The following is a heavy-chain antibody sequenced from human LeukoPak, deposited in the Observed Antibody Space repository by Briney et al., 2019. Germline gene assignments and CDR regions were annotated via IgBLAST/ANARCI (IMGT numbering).Heavy chain of an antibody. Sequence: SETLSLTCAVSGGSISDYYWTWIRQPPGKELEWIGYIYNSGSTNYNPSLKSRVTMSVDTSKNQFSLKLSSVTAADTAVYYCARDPIRSLRFFDYWGQGTLVTVSS. CDR2: IYNSGST. CDR3: ARDPIRSLRFFDY. J-gene: IGHJ4*02. D-gene: IGHD3-3*01. V-gene: IGHV4-59*12. CDR1: GGSISDYY.